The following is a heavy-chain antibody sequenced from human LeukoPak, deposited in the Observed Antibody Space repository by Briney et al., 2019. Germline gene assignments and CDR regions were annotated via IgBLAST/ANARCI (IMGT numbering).Heavy chain of an antibody. J-gene: IGHJ4*02. V-gene: IGHV3-21*01. CDR1: GFTFSNAW. CDR3: ARVRASWDY. Sequence: GGSLRLSCAASGFTFSNAWMSWVRQAPGKGLEWVSSISSSSSYIYYADSVKGRFTISRDNAKNSLYLQMNSLRAEDTAVYYCARVRASWDYWGQGTLVTVSS. CDR2: ISSSSSYI.